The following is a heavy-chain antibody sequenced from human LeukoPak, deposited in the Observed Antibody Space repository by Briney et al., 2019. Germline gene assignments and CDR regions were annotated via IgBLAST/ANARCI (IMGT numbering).Heavy chain of an antibody. D-gene: IGHD5-18*01. CDR1: GYTLTELS. J-gene: IGHJ4*02. CDR3: ASSGNVDTAMVTYHWYFDY. V-gene: IGHV1-69*16. CDR2: IIPILGTA. Sequence: GASVKVSCKVSGYTLTELSMHWVRQAPGKGLEWMGGIIPILGTANYAQKFQGRVTITTDESTSTAYMELSSLRSEDTAVYYCASSGNVDTAMVTYHWYFDYWGQGTLVTVSS.